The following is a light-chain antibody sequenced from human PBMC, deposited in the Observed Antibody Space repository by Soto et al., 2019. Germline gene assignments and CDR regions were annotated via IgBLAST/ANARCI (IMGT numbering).Light chain of an antibody. V-gene: IGLV1-40*01. CDR2: GNS. CDR3: QSYDSSLSTFYV. J-gene: IGLJ1*01. CDR1: XSXIGAGYG. Sequence: QAVVTQPPSVSGAPGQRVNISCTGXXSXIGAGYGVHWYQHLPGTAPKLLIYGNSNRPSGVPDRFSGSKSGTSASLAITGLQAEDEADYYCQSYDSSLSTFYVFGTGTKLTVL.